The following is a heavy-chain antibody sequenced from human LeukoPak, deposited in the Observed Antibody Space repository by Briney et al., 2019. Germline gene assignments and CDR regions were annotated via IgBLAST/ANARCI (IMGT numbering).Heavy chain of an antibody. D-gene: IGHD6-13*01. CDR2: IYYSGST. J-gene: IGHJ3*02. Sequence: SETLSLTCTVSGGSISSYYWSWIRQPPGKGLEWIGYIYYSGSTNYNPSLKSRVTISVDTSKNQFSLKLSSVTAADTAVYYCARDVGAAAGTLGGGDAFDIWGQGTMVTVSS. CDR1: GGSISSYY. V-gene: IGHV4-59*12. CDR3: ARDVGAAAGTLGGGDAFDI.